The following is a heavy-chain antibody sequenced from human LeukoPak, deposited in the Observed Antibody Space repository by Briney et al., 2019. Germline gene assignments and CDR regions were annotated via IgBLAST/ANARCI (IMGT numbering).Heavy chain of an antibody. CDR3: ARDGGYEGLDY. CDR1: GGSISSGSYY. V-gene: IGHV4-61*02. Sequence: SETLSLTCTVSGGSISSGSYYWSWIRQPAGEGLEWIGRIYTSGSSSYNPSLKSRVTLSVDTSKNQFSLKLNSVTAADTAVYYCARDGGYEGLDYWGQGTLVTVSS. D-gene: IGHD3-16*01. CDR2: IYTSGSS. J-gene: IGHJ4*02.